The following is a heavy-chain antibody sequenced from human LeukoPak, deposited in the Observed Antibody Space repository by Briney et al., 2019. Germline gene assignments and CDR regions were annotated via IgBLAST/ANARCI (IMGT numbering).Heavy chain of an antibody. D-gene: IGHD2-2*02. CDR2: ISSSSSYI. J-gene: IGHJ4*02. CDR1: GFTFSSYS. Sequence: GGSLRLSCAASGFTFSSYSMNWVRQAPGKGLEWVSSISSSSSYIYYADSVKGGFTIPRDNAKNSLYLQMNSLRAEDPAVYYCARGIPLGYWGQGTLVTVSS. V-gene: IGHV3-21*01. CDR3: ARGIPLGY.